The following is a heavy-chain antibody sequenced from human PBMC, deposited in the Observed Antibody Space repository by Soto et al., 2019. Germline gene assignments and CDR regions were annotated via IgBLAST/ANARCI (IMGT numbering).Heavy chain of an antibody. CDR2: TYYRSKWYN. D-gene: IGHD2-2*02. CDR3: ARDRGDCSSTSCYKTRYFDY. J-gene: IGHJ4*02. Sequence: PSQTLSLTCAISGDSVSSNSAAWNWIRQSPSRGLEWLGRTYYRSKWYNDYAVSVKSRITINPDTSKNQFSLQLNSVTPEDTAVYYCARDRGDCSSTSCYKTRYFDYWGQGTLVTVSS. V-gene: IGHV6-1*01. CDR1: GDSVSSNSAA.